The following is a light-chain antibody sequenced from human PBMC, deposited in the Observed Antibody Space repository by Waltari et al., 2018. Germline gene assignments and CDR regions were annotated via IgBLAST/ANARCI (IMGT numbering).Light chain of an antibody. CDR3: QQTDSFPRT. CDR2: GAS. CDR1: QDVSTW. Sequence: DIQITQSPSSVSASVGDRVTISCRASQDVSTWLAWYQQKPGKAPNLLIHGASSLQSGVPSRFSGSGSGTEFTLTINGLQPEDFATYYCQQTDSFPRTFGGGTKVEIK. J-gene: IGKJ4*02. V-gene: IGKV1-12*01.